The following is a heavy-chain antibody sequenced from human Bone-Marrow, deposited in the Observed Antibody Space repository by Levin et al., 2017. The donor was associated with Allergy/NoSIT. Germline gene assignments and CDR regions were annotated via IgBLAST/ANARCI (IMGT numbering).Heavy chain of an antibody. J-gene: IGHJ4*02. CDR3: ATERAGERYFDY. D-gene: IGHD3-10*01. CDR1: GFTFSSYW. V-gene: IGHV3-74*01. Sequence: LSLTCEASGFTFSSYWMHWVRQAPGKGLVWVSRINSDGISTTYADSVKGRFTISRDNAKNTLYLQMSSLRAEDTAVYYCATERAGERYFDYWGQGTLVTVSS. CDR2: INSDGIST.